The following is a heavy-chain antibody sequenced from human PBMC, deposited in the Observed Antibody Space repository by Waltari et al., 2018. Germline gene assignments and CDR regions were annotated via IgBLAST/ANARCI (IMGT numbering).Heavy chain of an antibody. D-gene: IGHD2-15*01. CDR3: ARDRGRGLYLDP. V-gene: IGHV4-4*02. Sequence: QLQLQESGPGLVKPSGTLSLTCGVSGESMSSTVVWNWVRQPPGKGREWIGQVRLSGTTNYNPSFASRVTVAVDTFNNQFSLTLTSATAADTAVYYCARDRGRGLYLDPWGPGTLVTVSP. J-gene: IGHJ5*02. CDR1: GESMSSTVV. CDR2: VRLSGTT.